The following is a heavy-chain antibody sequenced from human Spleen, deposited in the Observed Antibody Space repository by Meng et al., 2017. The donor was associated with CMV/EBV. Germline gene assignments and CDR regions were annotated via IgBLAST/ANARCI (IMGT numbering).Heavy chain of an antibody. D-gene: IGHD1-26*01. CDR3: VREVSGSTYFDF. Sequence: GESLKISCAASGFSFSDYYMSWIRQAPGKGLEWISYISGSGSTIYYADSVKGRFTISRDNAKKSLYLQMSSLRAEDAAVYYCVREVSGSTYFDFWGQGTLVTVSS. J-gene: IGHJ4*02. CDR2: ISGSGSTI. V-gene: IGHV3-11*04. CDR1: GFSFSDYY.